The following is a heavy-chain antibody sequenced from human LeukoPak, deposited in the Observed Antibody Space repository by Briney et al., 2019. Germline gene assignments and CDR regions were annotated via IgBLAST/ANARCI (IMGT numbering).Heavy chain of an antibody. CDR1: GGSFSGYY. J-gene: IGHJ5*02. Sequence: SETLSLTCAVYGGSFSGYYWSWIRQPPGKGLEWIGEINHSGSTNYNPSLKSRVTISVDTSKIQFSLKLSSVTAADTAVYYCASIPGISVAGDWFDPWGQGTLVTVAS. CDR3: ASIPGISVAGDWFDP. V-gene: IGHV4-34*01. D-gene: IGHD6-19*01. CDR2: INHSGST.